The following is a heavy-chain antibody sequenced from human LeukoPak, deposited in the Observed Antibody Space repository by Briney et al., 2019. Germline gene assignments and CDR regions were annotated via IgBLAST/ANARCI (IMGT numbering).Heavy chain of an antibody. CDR3: ARDALGSYDY. CDR2: ISNTGSTM. CDR1: GFTFSDFY. J-gene: IGHJ4*02. Sequence: GGPLRLSCVASGFTFSDFYMFWIRQAPGKGLEWISYISNTGSTMYYADSVKGRFTISRDNAKNTLYLQMNSLRAEDTAVYYCARDALGSYDYWGQGALVTVSS. D-gene: IGHD3-10*01. V-gene: IGHV3-11*01.